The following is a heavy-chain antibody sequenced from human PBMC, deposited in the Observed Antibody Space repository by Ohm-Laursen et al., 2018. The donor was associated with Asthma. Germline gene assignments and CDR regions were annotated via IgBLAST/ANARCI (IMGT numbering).Heavy chain of an antibody. CDR1: GFTFSSYG. J-gene: IGHJ6*02. Sequence: SLRLSCTASGFTFSSYGMHWVRQAPGKGLEWVAVISYDGSNKYYADSVKGRFTISRDNSKNTLYLQMNSLRAEDTAVYYCAKSMDVWGQGTTVTVSS. CDR2: ISYDGSNK. V-gene: IGHV3-30*18. CDR3: AKSMDV.